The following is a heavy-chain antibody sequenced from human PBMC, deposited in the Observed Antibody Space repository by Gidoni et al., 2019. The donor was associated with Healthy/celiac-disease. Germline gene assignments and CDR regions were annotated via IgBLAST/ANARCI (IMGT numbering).Heavy chain of an antibody. J-gene: IGHJ4*02. Sequence: QVQLVESGGGVVLLGSSLRLLCAASGSTCSSYGMHWVRQAPGKGLEWVAVISYNGSNKYYADSVKGRFTITGDNSKSTLYLQMNSLRAEDTAVYYCAKDLRDGRAVANFDYWGQGTLVTVSS. CDR1: GSTCSSYG. V-gene: IGHV3-30*18. D-gene: IGHD6-19*01. CDR3: AKDLRDGRAVANFDY. CDR2: ISYNGSNK.